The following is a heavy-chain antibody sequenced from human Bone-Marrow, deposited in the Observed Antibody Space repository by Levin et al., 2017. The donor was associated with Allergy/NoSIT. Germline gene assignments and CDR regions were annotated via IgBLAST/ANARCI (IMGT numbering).Heavy chain of an antibody. CDR2: INPETGGT. D-gene: IGHD5-24*01. CDR1: GYTFIDYY. Sequence: ASVKVSCKASGYTFIDYYVHWVRQAPGQGPEWMGWINPETGGTNYAQRFQGRVIMTRDTSVTTAYMELSGLRSDDTAVYYCVRHLLHRHGYISPPATDYWGQGTLITVSS. V-gene: IGHV1-2*02. CDR3: VRHLLHRHGYISPPATDY. J-gene: IGHJ4*02.